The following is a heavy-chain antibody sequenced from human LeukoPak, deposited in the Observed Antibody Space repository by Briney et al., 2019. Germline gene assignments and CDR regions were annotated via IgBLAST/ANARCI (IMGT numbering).Heavy chain of an antibody. CDR2: IYYSGST. V-gene: IGHV4-59*01. CDR1: GGSISSYY. D-gene: IGHD3-10*01. J-gene: IGHJ4*02. Sequence: SETLSLTCTVSGGSISSYYWSWIRQPPGKGLEWIGYIYYSGSTNYNPSLKSRVTISIDTSKNQFSLKLRSVTAADTAVYYCARTPYYYGSGSYFDYWGQGTLVTVSS. CDR3: ARTPYYYGSGSYFDY.